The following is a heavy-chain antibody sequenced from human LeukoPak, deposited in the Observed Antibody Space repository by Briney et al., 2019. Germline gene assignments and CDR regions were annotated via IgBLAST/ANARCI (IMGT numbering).Heavy chain of an antibody. D-gene: IGHD3-10*01. CDR3: AREEVYYGPGTHRWFDP. V-gene: IGHV1-2*02. CDR1: GYTFTGYY. J-gene: IGHJ5*02. Sequence: ASVKVSCKASGYTFTGYYMHWVRQVPGQGLEWMGWINPNSGATGYAQRFRDRVTMTRGTSITTAYMELSRLRSDDTAVYYCAREEVYYGPGTHRWFDPWGQGTPVTVSS. CDR2: INPNSGAT.